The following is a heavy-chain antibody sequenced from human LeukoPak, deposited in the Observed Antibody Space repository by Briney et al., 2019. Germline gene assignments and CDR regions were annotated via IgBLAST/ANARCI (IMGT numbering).Heavy chain of an antibody. CDR2: ISYTGGET. D-gene: IGHD1-14*01. Sequence: PSETLSLTCTVSGGSINLYYWSWIRQPPGKGLEWIGYISYTGGETNYNPSLKSRLTISVDTFKNQFSLMLTSVTAADTAVYYCARQPGGTAAFDIWAQGTMVTVSS. CDR1: GGSINLYY. V-gene: IGHV4-59*08. CDR3: ARQPGGTAAFDI. J-gene: IGHJ3*02.